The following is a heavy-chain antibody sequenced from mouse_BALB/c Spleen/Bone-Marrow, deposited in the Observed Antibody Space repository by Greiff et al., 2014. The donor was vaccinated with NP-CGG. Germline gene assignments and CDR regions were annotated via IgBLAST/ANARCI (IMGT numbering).Heavy chain of an antibody. CDR3: TRWNYYGSSYDY. CDR2: IYPGNNGT. V-gene: IGHV1-5*01. CDR1: GYTFTSYW. J-gene: IGHJ2*01. Sequence: VQLKESGTVLARPGASVKMSCKASGYTFTSYWMHWVKQRPGQGLEWIGAIYPGNNGTSYNQKFKGKAKLTAVTSTSTAYMELSSLTNEDSAVYYCTRWNYYGSSYDYWGQGTTLTVSS. D-gene: IGHD1-1*01.